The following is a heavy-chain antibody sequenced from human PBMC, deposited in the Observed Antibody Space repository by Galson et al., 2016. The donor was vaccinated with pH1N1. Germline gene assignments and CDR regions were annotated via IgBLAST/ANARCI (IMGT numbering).Heavy chain of an antibody. D-gene: IGHD3-16*01. V-gene: IGHV5-51*01. CDR2: IYAGDSDT. J-gene: IGHJ4*02. CDR1: GYSFTTSW. Sequence: QSGAEVKKPGESLKISCKGSGYSFTTSWIGWVRQMPGKGLEWMGIIYAGDSDTRYRPSFQGQVTTSVDKSINTAYLQCSSLEAPHTAMYYCGICHGSETAPVWVDYWGQGTLVTVSS. CDR3: GICHGSETAPVWVDY.